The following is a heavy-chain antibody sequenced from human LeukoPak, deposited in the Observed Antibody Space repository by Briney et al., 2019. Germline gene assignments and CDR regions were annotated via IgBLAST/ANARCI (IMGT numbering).Heavy chain of an antibody. CDR1: GFTFSSYG. V-gene: IGHV3-30*18. D-gene: IGHD6-13*01. Sequence: QSGGSLRLSCAASGFTFSSYGMHWVRQAPGKGLEWVAVISYDGSNKYYADSVKGRFTISRDNSTNTLYLQMNSLRAEDTAVYYCAKMIAAEPFDYWGQGTLVTVSS. CDR3: AKMIAAEPFDY. J-gene: IGHJ4*02. CDR2: ISYDGSNK.